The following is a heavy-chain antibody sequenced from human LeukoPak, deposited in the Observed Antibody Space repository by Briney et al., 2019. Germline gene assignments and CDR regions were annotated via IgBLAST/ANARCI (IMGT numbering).Heavy chain of an antibody. J-gene: IGHJ4*02. D-gene: IGHD6-13*01. CDR3: ARRGYSSSWYLSGPFDY. CDR2: INHSGST. V-gene: IGHV4-34*01. CDR1: GGSFSGYY. Sequence: PSETLSLTCAVYGGSFSGYYWSWIRQPPGKGLEWIGEINHSGSTNYNPSLKSRVTISVDTSKNQFSLKLSSVTAADTAVYYCARRGYSSSWYLSGPFDYWGQGTLVTVSS.